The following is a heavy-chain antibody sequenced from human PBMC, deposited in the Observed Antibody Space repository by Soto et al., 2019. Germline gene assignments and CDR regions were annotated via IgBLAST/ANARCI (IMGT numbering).Heavy chain of an antibody. CDR2: IYYTGST. Sequence: QLQLQETGPGLVKPSETLSLTCTVSGGSINNNNYHWGWIRQPPGKGLEWIGSIYYTGSTYYNPSLKSRVTMSVDTSTYQFSLKLSSVTAADTAVYYCATRNYRVTYGMDVWGQGTTVTVSS. D-gene: IGHD4-4*01. J-gene: IGHJ6*02. V-gene: IGHV4-39*01. CDR1: GGSINNNNYH. CDR3: ATRNYRVTYGMDV.